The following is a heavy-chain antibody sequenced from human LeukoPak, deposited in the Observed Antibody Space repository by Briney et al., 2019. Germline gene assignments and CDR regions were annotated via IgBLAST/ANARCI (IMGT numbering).Heavy chain of an antibody. Sequence: SETLSLTCTVSGGSVSGGSYYWSWIRQPPGKGLEWIGYIYYSGSTNYNPSLKSRVTISVDTSKNQFSLKLSSVTAADTAVYYCAREVKPRTNMGIVVVPAAIDYWGQGTLVTVSS. CDR1: GGSVSGGSYY. CDR3: AREVKPRTNMGIVVVPAAIDY. J-gene: IGHJ4*02. V-gene: IGHV4-61*01. CDR2: IYYSGST. D-gene: IGHD2-2*01.